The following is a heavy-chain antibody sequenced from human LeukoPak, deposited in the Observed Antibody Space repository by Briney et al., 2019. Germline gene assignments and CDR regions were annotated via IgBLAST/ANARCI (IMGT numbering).Heavy chain of an antibody. J-gene: IGHJ6*02. CDR1: GFTFSSYG. CDR2: ISYDGSNK. Sequence: GGSLRLSCAASGFTFSSYGMHWVRQAPGKGLEWVADISYDGSNKYYADSVKGRFTISRDNSKNTLYLQMNSLRAEDTAVYYCAKDRTNPLGDPGRMDVWGQGTTVTVSS. V-gene: IGHV3-30*18. CDR3: AKDRTNPLGDPGRMDV. D-gene: IGHD1-14*01.